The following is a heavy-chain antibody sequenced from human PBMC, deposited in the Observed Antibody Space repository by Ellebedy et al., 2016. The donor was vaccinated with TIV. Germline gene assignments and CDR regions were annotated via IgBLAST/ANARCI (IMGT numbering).Heavy chain of an antibody. V-gene: IGHV3-11*01. D-gene: IGHD6-19*01. CDR1: GFTFSAYY. CDR3: ARVRGGTSGWYDAFDI. Sequence: GGSLRLSCAASGFTFSAYYVSWIRQAPGKGPEWVSYIGGSGSTIYYADSVKGRFTISRDNTKNSLYLEMNSLRAEDTAVYYCARVRGGTSGWYDAFDIWGQGTVVSVSS. CDR2: IGGSGSTI. J-gene: IGHJ3*02.